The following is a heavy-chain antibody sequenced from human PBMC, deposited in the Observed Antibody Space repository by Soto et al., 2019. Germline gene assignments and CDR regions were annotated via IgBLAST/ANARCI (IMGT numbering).Heavy chain of an antibody. CDR2: ISATSGGT. V-gene: IGHV3-23*01. CDR1: GFKFSNYA. J-gene: IGHJ4*02. CDR3: AKLAYSSTDY. Sequence: LRLSCAASGFKFSNYAMSWVRQAPGKGLEWVSLISATSGGTYYADSVKGRFTISRDNSKNTLTLQMNSVRAEDTAVYYCAKLAYSSTDYWGQGTLVTVS. D-gene: IGHD6-13*01.